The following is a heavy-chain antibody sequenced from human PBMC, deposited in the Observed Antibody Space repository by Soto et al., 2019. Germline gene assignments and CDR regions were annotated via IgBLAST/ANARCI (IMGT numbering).Heavy chain of an antibody. V-gene: IGHV4-59*08. J-gene: IGHJ4*02. CDR1: GGSISSYY. CDR3: ARLDCSGGSRYSVPLDY. Sequence: QVQLQESGPGLVKPSETLSLTCTVSGGSISSYYWSWIRQPPGKGLEWIGYIYYSGSTNYNPSLKSRVTISVDTSKNHFDLKLSSVTAADTAVYYCARLDCSGGSRYSVPLDYWGQGTLVTVSS. CDR2: IYYSGST. D-gene: IGHD2-15*01.